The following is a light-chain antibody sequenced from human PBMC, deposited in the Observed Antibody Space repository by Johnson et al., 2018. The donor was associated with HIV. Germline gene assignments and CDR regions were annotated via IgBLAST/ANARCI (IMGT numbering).Light chain of an antibody. J-gene: IGLJ1*01. V-gene: IGLV1-51*01. CDR1: SSNIGNNY. CDR3: GTWESRLSAPRV. CDR2: DTD. Sequence: QPVLTQPPSVSAAPGQKVTISCSGSSSNIGNNYVSWYQQVPGTAPKLLIYDTDKRPSGIPDRFSGSKSGTSATLDITGLQPGDGADYYCGTWESRLSAPRVFGTGTKVTVL.